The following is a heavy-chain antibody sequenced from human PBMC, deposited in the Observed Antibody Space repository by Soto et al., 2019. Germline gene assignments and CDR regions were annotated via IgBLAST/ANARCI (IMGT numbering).Heavy chain of an antibody. CDR1: GDSVTHYF. J-gene: IGHJ4*02. V-gene: IGHV4-59*02. Sequence: SETLSLTCTVSGDSVTHYFWSWIRQPPGKGLEWIGHMYHGGRTNYSPSLKSRVTMSLDSSKNQFSLNLSSVTAADTAVYFCARDPGYCTNGVCPIFDFWGQGVLVTVSS. D-gene: IGHD2-8*01. CDR2: MYHGGRT. CDR3: ARDPGYCTNGVCPIFDF.